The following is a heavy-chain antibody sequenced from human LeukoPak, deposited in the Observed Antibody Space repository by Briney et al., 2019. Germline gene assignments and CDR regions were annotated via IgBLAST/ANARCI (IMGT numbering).Heavy chain of an antibody. CDR2: ISSNGGST. CDR1: GFTFSSYA. V-gene: IGHV3-64*01. Sequence: PGGSLRLSCAASGFTFSSYAMHWVRQAPGKGLEYVSAISSNGGSTYYANSVKGRFTISRDNSKNTLYLQMGSLRAEDMAVYYCARGAELYYDFWSGYFDYWGQGTLVTVSS. J-gene: IGHJ4*02. D-gene: IGHD3-3*01. CDR3: ARGAELYYDFWSGYFDY.